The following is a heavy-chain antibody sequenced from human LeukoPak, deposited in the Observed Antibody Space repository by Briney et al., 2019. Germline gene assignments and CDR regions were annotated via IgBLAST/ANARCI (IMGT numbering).Heavy chain of an antibody. J-gene: IGHJ4*02. CDR1: GGSISSGVYS. D-gene: IGHD3-9*01. CDR2: IYYGGNT. V-gene: IGHV4-30-4*07. Sequence: SQTLSLTCAVSGGSISSGVYSWSWVRQPPGKGLEWIGYIYYGGNTYYNPSLKSRLTISLDTSNNQFSLKLSSVTAADTAVYYCARISLTGYAPISGFFDYWGQGTLVTVSS. CDR3: ARISLTGYAPISGFFDY.